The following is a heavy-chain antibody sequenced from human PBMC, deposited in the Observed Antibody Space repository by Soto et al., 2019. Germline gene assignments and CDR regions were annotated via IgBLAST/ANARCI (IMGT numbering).Heavy chain of an antibody. D-gene: IGHD3-3*01. CDR3: APRPLRTVFGLVTTTAVYFDF. CDR2: IYWDDDK. CDR1: GFSLTTSGVG. Sequence: QITLNESGPTQVKPRQTLTLTCTFSGFSLTTSGVGVGWIRQSPGKAPEWLALIYWDDDKRYSPSLKSRLTITKDTSKNPVVLTMAHLDPADTATYYCAPRPLRTVFGLVTTTAVYFDFWGQGTPVAVSS. V-gene: IGHV2-5*02. J-gene: IGHJ4*02.